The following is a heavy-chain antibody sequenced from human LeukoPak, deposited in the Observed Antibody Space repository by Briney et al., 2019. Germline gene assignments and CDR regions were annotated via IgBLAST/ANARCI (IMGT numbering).Heavy chain of an antibody. CDR2: ISDSGGST. V-gene: IGHV3-23*01. CDR1: GITLSNYA. D-gene: IGHD2-15*01. Sequence: GGSLRLSCAVSGITLSNYAMSWFRQAPGKGLEWVAGISDSGGSTKYADSVKGRFTISRDNSKNTLYLQMNSLRAEDTAEYYCAKRGGTESFYYYYYMDVWGKGTTVTVSS. J-gene: IGHJ6*03. CDR3: AKRGGTESFYYYYYMDV.